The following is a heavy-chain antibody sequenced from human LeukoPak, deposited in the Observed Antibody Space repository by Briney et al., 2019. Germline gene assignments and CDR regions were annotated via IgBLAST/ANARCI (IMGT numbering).Heavy chain of an antibody. CDR2: IKQDGSEK. Sequence: GGSLRLSCAASGFTFSSYAMSWVRQAPGKGLEWVANIKQDGSEKYYVDSVKGRFTISRDNAKNSLYLQMNSLRAEDTAVYYCARVNRDLYYYYYMDVWGKGTTVTVSS. D-gene: IGHD3-10*01. V-gene: IGHV3-7*01. CDR3: ARVNRDLYYYYYMDV. J-gene: IGHJ6*03. CDR1: GFTFSSYA.